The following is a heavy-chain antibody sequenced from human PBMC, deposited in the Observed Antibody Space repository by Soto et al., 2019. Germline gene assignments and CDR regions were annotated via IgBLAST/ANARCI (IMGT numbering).Heavy chain of an antibody. CDR1: GGTFSSYA. Sequence: QVQLVQSGAEVKKPGSSVKVSCKASGGTFSSYAISWVRQAPGQGLEWMGGIIPIFGTANYAQKFQGRVTITADESTSTAYMELSSLRSEDTAVYYCARDKPEGYYDSSGDPVNWFDPWCQGTLVTVS. V-gene: IGHV1-69*01. CDR3: ARDKPEGYYDSSGDPVNWFDP. J-gene: IGHJ5*02. D-gene: IGHD3-22*01. CDR2: IIPIFGTA.